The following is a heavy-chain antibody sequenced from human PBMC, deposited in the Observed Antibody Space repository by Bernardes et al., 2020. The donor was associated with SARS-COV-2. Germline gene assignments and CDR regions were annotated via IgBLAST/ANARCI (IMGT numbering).Heavy chain of an antibody. J-gene: IGHJ5*02. CDR1: GGSISSGGYY. CDR2: ISYAGDT. Sequence: TLSLTCSVSGGSISSGGYYWSWIRKHPVKGLEWIGYISYAGDTRYNPSLKTRLSLSVDRSKNKLSLKLTSVTAADTAVYYCARADHYDILTGYSSWGQGTPVTVSS. D-gene: IGHD3-9*01. CDR3: ARADHYDILTGYSS. V-gene: IGHV4-31*03.